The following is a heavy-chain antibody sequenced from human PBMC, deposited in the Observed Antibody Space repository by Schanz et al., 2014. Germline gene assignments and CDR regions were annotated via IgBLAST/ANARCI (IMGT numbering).Heavy chain of an antibody. Sequence: QVQLVQSGADVKKPGSSVRVSCKASGGTFSRLTFSWVRQAPGQGLEWMGIINPSGGSTRYGQKFQGRITVTTDTSTSTVYLELSSLRSDDTAVYYCARGRGFYDYWGQGTLVTVSS. J-gene: IGHJ4*02. CDR1: GGTFSRLT. CDR2: INPSGGST. D-gene: IGHD3-10*01. V-gene: IGHV1-46*01. CDR3: ARGRGFYDY.